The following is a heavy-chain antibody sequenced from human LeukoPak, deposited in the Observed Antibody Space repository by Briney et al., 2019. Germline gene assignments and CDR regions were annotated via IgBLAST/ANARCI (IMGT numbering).Heavy chain of an antibody. D-gene: IGHD6-19*01. Sequence: GGSLRLSCAASGFTFGSYGMHWVRQAPGKGLEWVAVISYDGSNKYYADSVKGRFTISRDNSKNTLYLQMNSLRAEDTAVYYCAKDRGSSGCPDYWGQGTLVTVSS. CDR3: AKDRGSSGCPDY. V-gene: IGHV3-30*18. CDR2: ISYDGSNK. CDR1: GFTFGSYG. J-gene: IGHJ4*02.